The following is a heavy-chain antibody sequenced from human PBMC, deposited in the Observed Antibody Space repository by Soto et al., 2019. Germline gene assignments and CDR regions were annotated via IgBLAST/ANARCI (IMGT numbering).Heavy chain of an antibody. J-gene: IGHJ4*02. Sequence: GGSLRLSCASSGFTFSDYFMAGVRQATGKGLEWVGRIRNRPNSYTTQYAASVKGSFAVLREDSETFVYLQMNDLTTEATVVYYCVRVSGRVFYLDYWGQGAQVTVSS. V-gene: IGHV3-72*01. CDR1: GFTFSDYF. CDR2: IRNRPNSYTT. CDR3: VRVSGRVFYLDY. D-gene: IGHD3-10*01.